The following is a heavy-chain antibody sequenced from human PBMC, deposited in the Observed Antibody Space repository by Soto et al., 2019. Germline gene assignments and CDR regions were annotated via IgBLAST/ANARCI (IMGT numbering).Heavy chain of an antibody. J-gene: IGHJ4*02. CDR1: GFTFSSYS. CDR2: ISSSSSYI. D-gene: IGHD3-22*01. V-gene: IGHV3-21*01. CDR3: PRVKYAYYCPTGGWLGR. Sequence: GGPLRLSCAASGFTFSSYSMSWVRQAPGKGMEWVSSISSSSSYIYYADSAKGRFTISRDNAKNSLYLQLNSLRAEDTAVYYCPRVKYAYYCPTGGWLGRCGQGSLVTVSS.